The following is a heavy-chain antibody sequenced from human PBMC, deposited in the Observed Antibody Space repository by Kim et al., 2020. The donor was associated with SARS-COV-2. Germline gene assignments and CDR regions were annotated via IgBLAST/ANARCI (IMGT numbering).Heavy chain of an antibody. CDR1: GGSISSGGYY. CDR2: IYYSGST. CDR3: ASALGGGYYGSGRVEYFDP. Sequence: SETLSLTCTVSGGSISSGGYYWSWIRQHPGKGLEWIGYIYYSGSTYYNPSLKSRVTISVDTSKNQFSLKLSSVTAADTAVYYCASALGGGYYGSGRVEYFDPWGQGTLVTVSS. V-gene: IGHV4-31*03. J-gene: IGHJ5*02. D-gene: IGHD3-10*01.